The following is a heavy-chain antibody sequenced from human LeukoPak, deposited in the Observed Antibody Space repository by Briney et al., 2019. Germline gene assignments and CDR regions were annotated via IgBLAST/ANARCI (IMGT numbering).Heavy chain of an antibody. CDR1: GFIFSNYG. CDR3: ARDIGTWPNSLFDY. D-gene: IGHD4-23*01. V-gene: IGHV3-33*01. CDR2: IWSDGSKK. J-gene: IGHJ4*02. Sequence: GGSLRLSCAASGFIFSNYGFHWVRQAPGKWLEWVALIWSDGSKKYYTDSVKGRFTISRDDSKNTLFLQMNSLRAEDMAVYYCARDIGTWPNSLFDYWGQGNLVTVSS.